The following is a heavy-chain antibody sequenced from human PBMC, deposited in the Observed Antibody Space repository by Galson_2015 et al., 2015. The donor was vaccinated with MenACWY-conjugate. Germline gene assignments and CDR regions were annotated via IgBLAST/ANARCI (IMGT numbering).Heavy chain of an antibody. CDR3: GRKDGATYGYNDY. CDR2: ISTTGGST. J-gene: IGHJ4*02. V-gene: IGHV3-64*02. Sequence: SLRIGCAGSGFIFSDYDMRWVGQAPGKGLEYVSAISTTGGSTYYADSVKGRFTIYRDNSENMLFLQMGSLRVEDTSVYYCGRKDGATYGYNDYWGQGTLVIVSS. D-gene: IGHD5-18*01. CDR1: GFIFSDYD.